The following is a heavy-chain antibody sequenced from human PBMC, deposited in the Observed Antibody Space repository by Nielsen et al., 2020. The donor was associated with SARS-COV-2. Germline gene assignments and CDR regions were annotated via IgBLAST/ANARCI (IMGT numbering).Heavy chain of an antibody. V-gene: IGHV4-34*01. CDR2: INHSGST. D-gene: IGHD2-2*01. Sequence: SQTLSLTCAVYGGSLTDYYWSWIRQPPGKGLEWIGEINHSGSTNYNPSLKSRVTISVDTSKNQFSLKLSSVTAADTAVYYCARGYRLLFDYWGQGTLVTVSS. J-gene: IGHJ4*02. CDR1: GGSLTDYY. CDR3: ARGYRLLFDY.